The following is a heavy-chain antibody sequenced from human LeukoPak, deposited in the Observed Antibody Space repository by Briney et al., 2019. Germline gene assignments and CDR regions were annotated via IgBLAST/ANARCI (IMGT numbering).Heavy chain of an antibody. D-gene: IGHD2-15*01. CDR3: AGGTGWFPAG. V-gene: IGHV4-59*01. CDR2: IYYTGGT. CDR1: GDSISTSF. Sequence: PSETLSLTCSVSGDSISTSFWNWIRQSPGKGLEWIGQIYYTGGTIYNPSLKSRVSISADMSTHQFLLIFRSVPPAATAVCSCAGGTGWFPAGCGPGSLVIVTA. J-gene: IGHJ4*02.